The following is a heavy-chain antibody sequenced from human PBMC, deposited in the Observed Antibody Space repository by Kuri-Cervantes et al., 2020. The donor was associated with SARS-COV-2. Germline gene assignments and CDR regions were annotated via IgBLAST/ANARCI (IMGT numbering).Heavy chain of an antibody. CDR2: IYPGDSDT. CDR1: GYSFTSYW. V-gene: IGHV5-51*01. D-gene: IGHD3-22*01. J-gene: IGHJ6*02. Sequence: GGSLRLSCKGSGYSFTSYWIGWVRQMPGKGLEWMGIIYPGDSDTRYSPSFQGQVTISADKSISTAYLQWSSLKASDTAMFYCARSFYYDSSGTQNYYYGMDVWGQGTTVTVSS. CDR3: ARSFYYDSSGTQNYYYGMDV.